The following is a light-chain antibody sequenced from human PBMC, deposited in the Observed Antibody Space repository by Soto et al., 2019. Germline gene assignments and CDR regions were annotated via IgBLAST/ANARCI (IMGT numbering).Light chain of an antibody. V-gene: IGLV2-8*01. CDR3: QSYDGSDQV. Sequence: QSALTQPPSASGSPGQSVTISCTGTKNDIGVYDFVSWYQHHPGKAPRLIIYEVVQRPSGVPDRFSASIVSSSNSASLTISGLKTEDEADYYCQSYDGSDQVFGGGTKLTVL. CDR1: KNDIGVYDF. CDR2: EVV. J-gene: IGLJ3*02.